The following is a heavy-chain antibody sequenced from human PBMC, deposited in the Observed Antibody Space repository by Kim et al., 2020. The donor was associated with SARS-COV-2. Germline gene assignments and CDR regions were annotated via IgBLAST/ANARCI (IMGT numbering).Heavy chain of an antibody. J-gene: IGHJ4*02. Sequence: GGSLRLSCAASGFTFSSYGMHWVRQAPGKGLEWVAVISYDGSNKYYADSVKGRFTISRDNSKNTLYLQMNSLRAEDTAVYYCAKDLSFWADWVWDYWGQGTLVTVSS. CDR3: AKDLSFWADWVWDY. CDR2: ISYDGSNK. D-gene: IGHD3-16*01. V-gene: IGHV3-30*18. CDR1: GFTFSSYG.